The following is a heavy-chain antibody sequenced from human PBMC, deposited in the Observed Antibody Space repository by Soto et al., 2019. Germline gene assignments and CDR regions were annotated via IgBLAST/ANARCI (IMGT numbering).Heavy chain of an antibody. CDR3: AKDRRVVAVAAPFDY. D-gene: IGHD6-19*01. CDR1: GFTFSSYG. V-gene: IGHV3-30*18. Sequence: QVQLVESGGGVVQPGRSLRLSCAASGFTFSSYGMHWVRQAPGKGLEWVAVISYDGSNKYYADSVKGRFTISRDNSKNTLYLQMNSLRAEDTAVYYCAKDRRVVAVAAPFDYWGQGTPVTVSS. J-gene: IGHJ4*02. CDR2: ISYDGSNK.